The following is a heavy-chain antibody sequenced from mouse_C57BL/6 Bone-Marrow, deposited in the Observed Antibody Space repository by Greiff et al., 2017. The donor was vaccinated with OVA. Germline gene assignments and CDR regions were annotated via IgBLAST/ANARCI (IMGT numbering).Heavy chain of an antibody. V-gene: IGHV14-3*01. D-gene: IGHD2-4*01. Sequence: EVQGVESVAELVRPGASVKLSCTASGFNIKNTYMHWVKQRPEQGLAWIGRIDPANGNTKYAPKFPGKATITADTSSNTAYLQLSSLTSEDTAIYYCARSRRLRRFAYWGQGTLVTVSA. CDR3: ARSRRLRRFAY. CDR2: IDPANGNT. J-gene: IGHJ3*01. CDR1: GFNIKNTY.